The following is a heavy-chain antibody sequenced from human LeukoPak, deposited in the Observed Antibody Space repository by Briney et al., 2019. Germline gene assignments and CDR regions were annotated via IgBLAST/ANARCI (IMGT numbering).Heavy chain of an antibody. D-gene: IGHD1-26*01. CDR1: GGTFSSYA. CDR2: IIPIFGTA. J-gene: IGHJ4*02. CDR3: ARHPRVGAQGVDY. V-gene: IGHV1-69*01. Sequence: SVKVSCKASGGTFSSYAISWVRQAPGQGLEWMGGIIPIFGTANYAQKFQGRVTITADESTSTAYMELSSLRSEDTAAYYCARHPRVGAQGVDYWGQGTLVTVSS.